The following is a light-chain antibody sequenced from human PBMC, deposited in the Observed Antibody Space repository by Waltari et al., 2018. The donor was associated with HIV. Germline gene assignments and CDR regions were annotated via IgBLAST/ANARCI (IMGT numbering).Light chain of an antibody. J-gene: IGLJ2*01. V-gene: IGLV1-44*01. CDR3: AAWDDSLNGPGVV. CDR2: SNN. CDR1: SSNIGSNT. Sequence: QSVLTQPPSASGTPGQRVTISCSGSSSNIGSNTVNWYQQLPGTAPKLLIYSNNQRPSGCPARFSGSKSGTSASLAISGLQSEDEAEYYCAAWDDSLNGPGVVFGGGTKLTVL.